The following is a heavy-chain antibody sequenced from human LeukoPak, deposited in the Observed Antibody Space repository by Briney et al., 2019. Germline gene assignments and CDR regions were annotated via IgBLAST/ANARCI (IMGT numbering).Heavy chain of an antibody. CDR3: ARLTYDSSGYAFDY. CDR2: INHSGST. D-gene: IGHD3-22*01. V-gene: IGHV4-34*01. CDR1: GGSFSGYY. J-gene: IGHJ4*02. Sequence: SETLSLTCAVYGGSFSGYYWSWIRQPPGKGLEWIGEINHSGSTNYNPSLKSRVTISVDTSKNQFSLKLSSVTAADTAVYYCARLTYDSSGYAFDYWGQGALVTVSS.